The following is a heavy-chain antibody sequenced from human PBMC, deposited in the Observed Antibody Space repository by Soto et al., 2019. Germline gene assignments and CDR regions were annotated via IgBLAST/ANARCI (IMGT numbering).Heavy chain of an antibody. CDR2: ISYDGGSK. CDR3: ATDAVAMDY. Sequence: GGSLRLSCTASEFTISSYSMHWVRQAPGKGLEWVAVISYDGGSKYNADSVKGPFTISRDKSKSAVYLQMHSLTVEDTAVYYCATDAVAMDYWGQGALVTVSS. D-gene: IGHD2-15*01. V-gene: IGHV3-30-3*01. CDR1: EFTISSYS. J-gene: IGHJ4*02.